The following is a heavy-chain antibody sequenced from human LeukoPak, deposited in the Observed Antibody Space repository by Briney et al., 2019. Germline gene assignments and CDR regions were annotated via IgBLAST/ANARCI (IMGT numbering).Heavy chain of an antibody. CDR2: IKSKTDGCTT. V-gene: IGHV3-15*01. CDR3: TSIPFDP. J-gene: IGHJ5*02. Sequence: PGGSLRLSCAASGFTFSNAWMSWVRQAPGKGLEWVGRIKSKTDGCTTDYAAPVKGRFTISRDDSKNTLYLQMNSLKTEDTAVYYCTSIPFDPWGQGTLVTVSS. CDR1: GFTFSNAW.